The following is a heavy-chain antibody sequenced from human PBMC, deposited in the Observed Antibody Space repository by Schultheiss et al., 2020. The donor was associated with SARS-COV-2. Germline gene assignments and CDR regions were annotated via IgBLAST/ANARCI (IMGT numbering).Heavy chain of an antibody. Sequence: SETLSLTCTVSGGSISSYYWSWIRQPPVKGLEWIGYIYYSGSTNYNPSLKSRVTISVDTSKNQFSLKLSSVTAADTAVYYCARGGAAARDFDYWGQGTLVTVSS. J-gene: IGHJ4*02. CDR1: GGSISSYY. V-gene: IGHV4-59*12. D-gene: IGHD6-13*01. CDR2: IYYSGST. CDR3: ARGGAAARDFDY.